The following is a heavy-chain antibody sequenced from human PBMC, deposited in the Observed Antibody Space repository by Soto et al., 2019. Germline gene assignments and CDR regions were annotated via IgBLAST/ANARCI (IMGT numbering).Heavy chain of an antibody. CDR1: GFTFSNSA. Sequence: EVQLLESGGGLVQPGGSLRLSCGASGFTFSNSAMSWVRQAPGKGLEWVSVISGSGGSTMYADSVKGRFTISRDNSKNALFLQMNSLRAEDTALYYCAKETWEAQSYNGMDVWGQGTTVTVSS. D-gene: IGHD1-26*01. CDR3: AKETWEAQSYNGMDV. J-gene: IGHJ6*02. CDR2: ISGSGGST. V-gene: IGHV3-23*01.